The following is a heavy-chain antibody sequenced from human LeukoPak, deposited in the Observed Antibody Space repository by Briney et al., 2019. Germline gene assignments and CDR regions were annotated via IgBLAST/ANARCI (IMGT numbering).Heavy chain of an antibody. D-gene: IGHD3-22*01. CDR1: GFTFSSYW. CDR3: AKDTGRITMIGLDY. Sequence: GGSLRLSCAASGFTFSSYWMHWVRQAPGEGLVWVSRINSDGSSTSYADSVKGRFTISRDNAKNTLYLQMNSLRAEDTAVYYCAKDTGRITMIGLDYWGQGTLVTVSS. V-gene: IGHV3-74*01. J-gene: IGHJ4*02. CDR2: INSDGSST.